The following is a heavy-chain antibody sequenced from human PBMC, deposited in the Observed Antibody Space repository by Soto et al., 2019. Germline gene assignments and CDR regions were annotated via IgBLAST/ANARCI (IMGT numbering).Heavy chain of an antibody. Sequence: EVQLVESGGGLVQPGESLRLSCAASGFTFSNYWMHWVRQAPGKGLVWVSRIDSDGSRISDADFVKGRFTISRDNAKNTVYLHMNSLTAEDTAVYYCVRTSLVVAVAPREDFWGQGTLVTVSS. V-gene: IGHV3-74*01. CDR1: GFTFSNYW. CDR3: VRTSLVVAVAPREDF. CDR2: IDSDGSRI. J-gene: IGHJ4*02. D-gene: IGHD2-15*01.